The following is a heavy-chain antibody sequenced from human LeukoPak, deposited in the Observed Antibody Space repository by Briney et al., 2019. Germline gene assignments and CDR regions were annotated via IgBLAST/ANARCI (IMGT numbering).Heavy chain of an antibody. CDR3: ARGRDWNYVAIDY. CDR2: ISSSSSYI. D-gene: IGHD1-7*01. Sequence: GGSLRLSCAASGFTFSSYSMNWVRQAPGKGLEWVSSISSSSSYIYYADSVKGRFTISRDNAKNSLYLQMNSLRAEDTAVYYCARGRDWNYVAIDYWGQGTLVIVSS. V-gene: IGHV3-21*01. J-gene: IGHJ4*02. CDR1: GFTFSSYS.